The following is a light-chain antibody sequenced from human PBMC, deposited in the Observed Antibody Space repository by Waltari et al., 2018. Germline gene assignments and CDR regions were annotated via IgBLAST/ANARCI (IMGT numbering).Light chain of an antibody. V-gene: IGKV3-20*01. CDR1: QSVSTF. Sequence: EVVLTQFPGTLSLSPGERATLFCRASQSVSTFLAWYQQKAGQAPRLLIYGSSSRATGMPDRFSGSGSGTDFSLTISRLEPEDFAVYYCQNHERLPATFGQGTKVEIK. CDR2: GSS. J-gene: IGKJ1*01. CDR3: QNHERLPAT.